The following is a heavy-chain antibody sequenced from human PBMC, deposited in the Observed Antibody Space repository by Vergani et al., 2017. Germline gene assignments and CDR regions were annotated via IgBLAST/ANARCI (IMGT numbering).Heavy chain of an antibody. D-gene: IGHD6-19*01. CDR3: ARVPRSGWLLYYYYGMDV. V-gene: IGHV3-33*01. Sequence: QVQLVESGGGVVQPGRSLRLSCAASGFTFSSYGMHWVRQAPGKGLEWVAVIWYDGSNKYYADSVKGRFTISRDNSKNTRYLQMNSLRAEDTAVYYCARVPRSGWLLYYYYGMDVWGQGTTVTVSS. CDR2: IWYDGSNK. CDR1: GFTFSSYG. J-gene: IGHJ6*02.